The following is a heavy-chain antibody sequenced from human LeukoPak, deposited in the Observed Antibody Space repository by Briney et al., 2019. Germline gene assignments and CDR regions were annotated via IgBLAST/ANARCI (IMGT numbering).Heavy chain of an antibody. CDR3: AREDFGDYVFGY. J-gene: IGHJ4*02. Sequence: GGSLRLSCAASGFTFSSYSMNWVRQALGKGLEWVSSISSSSSYIYYADSVKGRFTISRDNAKNSLYLQMNSLRAEDTAVYYCAREDFGDYVFGYWGQGTLVTVSS. CDR1: GFTFSSYS. V-gene: IGHV3-21*04. D-gene: IGHD4-17*01. CDR2: ISSSSSYI.